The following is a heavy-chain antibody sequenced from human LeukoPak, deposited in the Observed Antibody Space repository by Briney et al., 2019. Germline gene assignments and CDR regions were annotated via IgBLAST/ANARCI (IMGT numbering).Heavy chain of an antibody. D-gene: IGHD3-22*01. CDR3: ARGGSSYNDEHEEFDY. CDR2: MNPNSGYT. V-gene: IGHV1-8*02. Sequence: GASVKVSCKASGYTFTGYYMHWVRQATGQGLEWMGWMNPNSGYTGYEQKFQGRVTMTRDTSTSTAYMKLSSLRSEDTAVYYCARGGSSYNDEHEEFDYWGQGTVVTVSS. J-gene: IGHJ4*02. CDR1: GYTFTGYY.